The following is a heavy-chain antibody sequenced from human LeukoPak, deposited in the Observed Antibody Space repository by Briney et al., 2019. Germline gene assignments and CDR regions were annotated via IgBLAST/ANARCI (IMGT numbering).Heavy chain of an antibody. J-gene: IGHJ4*02. CDR1: GGTFSSYA. D-gene: IGHD6-19*01. CDR3: ARAQQWLVLDY. V-gene: IGHV1-69*04. CDR2: IIPILGIA. Sequence: GASVTVSCKASGGTFSSYAISWVRQAPGQGLEWMGRIIPILGIANYAQKFQGRVTITADKSTSTAYMELSSLRSEDTAVYYCARAQQWLVLDYWGQGTLVTVSS.